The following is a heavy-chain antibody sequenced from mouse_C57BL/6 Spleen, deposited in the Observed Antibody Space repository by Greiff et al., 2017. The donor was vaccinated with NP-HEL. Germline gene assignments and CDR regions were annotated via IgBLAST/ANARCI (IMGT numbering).Heavy chain of an antibody. V-gene: IGHV1-26*01. CDR3: ARREIYCFDY. CDR2: INPNNGGT. Sequence: EVQLQQSGPELVKPGASVKISCKASGYTFTDYYMNWVKQSHGKSLEWIGDINPNNGGTSYNQKFKGKATLTVDKSSSTAYMELRSLTSEDSAVYYCARREIYCFDYWGQGTTLTVSS. J-gene: IGHJ2*01. CDR1: GYTFTDYY.